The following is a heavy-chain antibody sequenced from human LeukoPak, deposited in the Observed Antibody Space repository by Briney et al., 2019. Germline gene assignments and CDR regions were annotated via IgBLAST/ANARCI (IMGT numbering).Heavy chain of an antibody. D-gene: IGHD3-16*01. Sequence: SETLSLTCTVSGASISTYFWSSIRRPPGRGLEWIAYLSHSGSSDSNPSLTSRVTTLVDTSKNQFSLKLTSVTAADTAVYYCARARYANVWYAFASGGHGTMVTVSS. J-gene: IGHJ3*02. CDR2: LSHSGSS. CDR1: GASISTYF. V-gene: IGHV4-59*01. CDR3: ARARYANVWYAFAS.